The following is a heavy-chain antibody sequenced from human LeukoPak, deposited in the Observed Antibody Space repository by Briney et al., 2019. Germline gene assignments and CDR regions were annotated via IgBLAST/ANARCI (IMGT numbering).Heavy chain of an antibody. CDR2: IKQDGSEK. CDR1: GFTFSSYW. D-gene: IGHD2-21*02. CDR3: ARVGLAYCGGDCYSCWFDP. J-gene: IGHJ5*02. Sequence: GGSLRLSCAASGFTFSSYWMSWVRQAPGKGLEWVANIKQDGSEKYYVDSVKGRFTISRDNAKNSLYLQMNGLRAEDTAVYYCARVGLAYCGGDCYSCWFDPWGQGTLVTVSS. V-gene: IGHV3-7*01.